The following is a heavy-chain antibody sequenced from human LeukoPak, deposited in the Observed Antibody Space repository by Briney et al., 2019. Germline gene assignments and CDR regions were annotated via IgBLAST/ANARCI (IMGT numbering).Heavy chain of an antibody. V-gene: IGHV1-24*01. Sequence: ASVKVSCKVSGDTVTRFSIHWVRQAPGHGPERTGGFVPEDGASIFAQKFQGRVPMTEDTSTDTAYMDLSRLRSEETAVYYCATGYTYDYSLYWGQGTLVTVSS. D-gene: IGHD5-18*01. J-gene: IGHJ4*02. CDR3: ATGYTYDYSLY. CDR2: FVPEDGAS. CDR1: GDTVTRFS.